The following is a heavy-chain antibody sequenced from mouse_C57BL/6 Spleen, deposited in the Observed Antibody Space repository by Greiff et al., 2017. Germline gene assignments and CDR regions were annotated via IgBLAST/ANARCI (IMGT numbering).Heavy chain of an antibody. D-gene: IGHD2-12*01. CDR3: ARPYSYDADLGYAMDY. J-gene: IGHJ4*01. CDR1: GYAFSSSW. Sequence: VKLQESGPELVKPGASVKISCKASGYAFSSSWMNWVKQRPGKGLEWIGRIYPGDGDTNYNGKFTGKATLTADKSSSTAYMQLSSLTSEDSAVYFCARPYSYDADLGYAMDYWGQGTSVTVSS. CDR2: IYPGDGDT. V-gene: IGHV1-82*01.